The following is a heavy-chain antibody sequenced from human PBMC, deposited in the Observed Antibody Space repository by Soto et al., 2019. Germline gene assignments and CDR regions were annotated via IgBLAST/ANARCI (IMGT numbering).Heavy chain of an antibody. J-gene: IGHJ6*02. Sequence: VASVKVSCKASGYTFTSYDINWVRQATGQGLEWMGWMNPNSGNTGYAQKFQGRVTMTRNTSISTAYMELSSLRSEDTAVYYCATPRGYDFWSGYYTDYYYYGMDVWGQGXTVTVYS. CDR3: ATPRGYDFWSGYYTDYYYYGMDV. CDR2: MNPNSGNT. D-gene: IGHD3-3*01. CDR1: GYTFTSYD. V-gene: IGHV1-8*01.